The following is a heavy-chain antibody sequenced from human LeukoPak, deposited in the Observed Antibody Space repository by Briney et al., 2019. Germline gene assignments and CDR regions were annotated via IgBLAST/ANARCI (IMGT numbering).Heavy chain of an antibody. CDR2: ISDGSRDT. CDR1: GFTFSSFT. J-gene: IGHJ2*01. V-gene: IGHV3-23*01. Sequence: GGSLRLSCATSGFTFSSFTMNWVRQAPGNGLEWVSTISDGSRDTHYAGSVKGRFTISRDDSQNIVYLQMDSLRVEDTAVYYCARVHWYFDFWGRGTLVTVSS. CDR3: ARVHWYFDF. D-gene: IGHD4/OR15-4a*01.